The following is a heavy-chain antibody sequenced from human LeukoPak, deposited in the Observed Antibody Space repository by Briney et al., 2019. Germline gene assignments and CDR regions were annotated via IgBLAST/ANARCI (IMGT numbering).Heavy chain of an antibody. CDR3: ARADPVDY. Sequence: GASVKVSCTASGYTFVNYGISWVRQAPGQGLEWMGWINSNTGGTKFAQKFQDRVTMTRDTSISTVYMELSSLRSDDTAVYYCARADPVDYWGQGTHITVSS. CDR1: GYTFVNYG. V-gene: IGHV1-2*02. J-gene: IGHJ4*02. CDR2: INSNTGGT.